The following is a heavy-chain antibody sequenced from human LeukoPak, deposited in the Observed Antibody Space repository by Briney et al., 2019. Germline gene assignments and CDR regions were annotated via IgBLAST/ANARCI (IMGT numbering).Heavy chain of an antibody. J-gene: IGHJ4*02. V-gene: IGHV3-33*01. D-gene: IGHD1-26*01. CDR1: GFTFSSYG. CDR2: IWYDGSNK. CDR3: ARELGGSYFDY. Sequence: PGRSLRLSCAASGFTFSSYGMHWVRQAPGKGLEWVAVIWYDGSNKYYAGSVKGRFTISRDNSKNTLYLQMNSLRAEDTAVYYCARELGGSYFDYWGQGTLVTVSS.